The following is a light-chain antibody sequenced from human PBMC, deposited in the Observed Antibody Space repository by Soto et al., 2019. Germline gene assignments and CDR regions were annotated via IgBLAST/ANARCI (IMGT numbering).Light chain of an antibody. CDR2: GAS. V-gene: IGKV3-15*01. CDR3: QQYNNGPRT. CDR1: QSVSSN. Sequence: EIVMTQSPATLSVSPGERATLSCRASQSVSSNLAWYQQKPGQAPRLLFYGASTGATGLPARFSGSGSGTEFTLTISSLQSEDFAVYYCQQYNNGPRTFGQGTKVEIK. J-gene: IGKJ1*01.